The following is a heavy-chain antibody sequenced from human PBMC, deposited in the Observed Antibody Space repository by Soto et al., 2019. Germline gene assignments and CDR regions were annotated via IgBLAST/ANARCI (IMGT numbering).Heavy chain of an antibody. CDR1: GFTFSDYY. J-gene: IGHJ6*03. Sequence: GGSLRLSCAASGFTFSDYYMSWIRQAPGKGLEWVSYISSSGSTIYYADSVKGRFTISRDNAKNSLYLQMNSLRAEDTAVYYCAREGFYYGSGSYYTSYYYYYMDVWGKGTTVTVSS. CDR3: AREGFYYGSGSYYTSYYYYYMDV. CDR2: ISSSGSTI. D-gene: IGHD3-10*01. V-gene: IGHV3-11*01.